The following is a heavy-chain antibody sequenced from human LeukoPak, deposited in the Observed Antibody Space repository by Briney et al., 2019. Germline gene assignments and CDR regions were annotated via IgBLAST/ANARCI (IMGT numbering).Heavy chain of an antibody. CDR3: AKEGLPSGSYFSGWFDP. Sequence: PGGSLRLSCAASGFTFSSYGMHWVRQAPGKGLEWVAVISSDEITTYYADSVKGRFTISRDNSKNTLSLQMNSLRADDTAVYYCAKEGLPSGSYFSGWFDPWGQGTLVSVSS. D-gene: IGHD3-10*01. J-gene: IGHJ5*02. CDR1: GFTFSSYG. V-gene: IGHV3-30*18. CDR2: ISSDEITT.